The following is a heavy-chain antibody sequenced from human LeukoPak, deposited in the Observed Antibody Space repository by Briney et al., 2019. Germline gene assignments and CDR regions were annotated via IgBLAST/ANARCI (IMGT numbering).Heavy chain of an antibody. CDR2: ISGSGDNT. V-gene: IGHV3-23*01. J-gene: IGHJ4*02. D-gene: IGHD5-12*01. CDR1: GFTFSNYA. Sequence: GGSLRLSCAASGFTFSNYAMSWVRQAPGKGLEWVSAISGSGDNTYYADSVKGRFTVSRDNSKNTLYVQMKSLRAEDTAVYYCARGPSGYHNTGGQGTLVTVSS. CDR3: ARGPSGYHNT.